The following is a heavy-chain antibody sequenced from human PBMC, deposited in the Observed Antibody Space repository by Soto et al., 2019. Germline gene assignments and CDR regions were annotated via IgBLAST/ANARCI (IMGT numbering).Heavy chain of an antibody. CDR1: GYTFTGYD. CDR3: AILGETAQQLGIFDY. D-gene: IGHD6-13*01. V-gene: IGHV1-8*01. Sequence: QVQLVQSGAEVKKPGASVKVSCKASGYTFTGYDINWVRQATGQGLEWMGWMNPNSGNTGYAQKFQGRVTMTRNTSISTAYMELSSLRSEDTAVYYCAILGETAQQLGIFDYWGQGTLVTVSS. CDR2: MNPNSGNT. J-gene: IGHJ4*02.